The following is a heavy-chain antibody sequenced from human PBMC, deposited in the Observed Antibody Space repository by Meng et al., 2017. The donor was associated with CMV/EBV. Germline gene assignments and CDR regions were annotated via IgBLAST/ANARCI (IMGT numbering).Heavy chain of an antibody. CDR2: ISSSGSTI. CDR3: ARGSSSWYPTYYYYGMDV. CDR1: GFTLSSYE. V-gene: IGHV3-48*03. Sequence: GESLKISCAASGFTLSSYEMNWVRQAPGKGLEWVSYISSSGSTIYYADSVKGRFTISRDNAKNSLYLQMNSLRAEDTAVYYCARGSSSWYPTYYYYGMDVWGQGTTVTVSS. D-gene: IGHD6-13*01. J-gene: IGHJ6*02.